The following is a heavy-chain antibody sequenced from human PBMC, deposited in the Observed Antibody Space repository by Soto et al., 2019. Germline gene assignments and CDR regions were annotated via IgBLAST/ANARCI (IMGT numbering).Heavy chain of an antibody. CDR3: ARVPAR. V-gene: IGHV4-59*01. D-gene: IGHD2-2*01. J-gene: IGHJ4*02. CDR1: GGSLSFNY. Sequence: SETLSLTCSVSGGSLSFNYWSWIRQVPGKGLEWLGYIFYSGNTNYNPSLKSRVTISIDTSKNQFSLKLSSLTAADTAVYYCARVPARWGQGTLVTVSS. CDR2: IFYSGNT.